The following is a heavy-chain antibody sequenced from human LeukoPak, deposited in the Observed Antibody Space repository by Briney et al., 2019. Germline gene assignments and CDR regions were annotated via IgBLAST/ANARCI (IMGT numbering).Heavy chain of an antibody. D-gene: IGHD3-10*01. J-gene: IGHJ4*02. CDR1: GFTFSSYW. Sequence: GGSLRLSCAASGFTFSSYWMSWVRQAPGKGLEWVANIKQDGSEKHYVDSVKGRFTISRDNAKNTLYLQMNSLGDEDTAVYFCGRDAVLASGSVDYWGQGVLVTVSS. CDR2: IKQDGSEK. CDR3: GRDAVLASGSVDY. V-gene: IGHV3-7*01.